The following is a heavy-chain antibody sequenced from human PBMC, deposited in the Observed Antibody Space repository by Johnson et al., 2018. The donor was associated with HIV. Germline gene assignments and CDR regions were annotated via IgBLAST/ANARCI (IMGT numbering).Heavy chain of an antibody. CDR2: IKQDGNQK. CDR3: ARPYSEYIYAAFSL. Sequence: EVQLVESGGGLAQPGGSLKVSCAASGFSFSNYWMSWVRQAPGKGLEWVANIKQDGNQKYYVDSVRGRFTISRDNAENSLILQMNSLRAEDTAVYYCARPYSEYIYAAFSLWGQGTMVTVSS. J-gene: IGHJ3*01. CDR1: GFSFSNYW. D-gene: IGHD5-18*01. V-gene: IGHV3-7*01.